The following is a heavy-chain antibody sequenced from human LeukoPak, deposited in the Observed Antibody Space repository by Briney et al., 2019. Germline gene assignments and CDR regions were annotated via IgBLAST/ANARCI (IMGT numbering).Heavy chain of an antibody. CDR2: IIPIFGTA. J-gene: IGHJ4*02. CDR3: ARRTNDYGDYGPSFDY. CDR1: GGTFSSYA. Sequence: SVKVSCKASGGTFSSYAISWVRQAPGQGLEWMGGIIPIFGTANYAQKFQGRVTMTRDTSTSTVYMELSSLRSEDTAVYYCARRTNDYGDYGPSFDYWGQGTLVTVSS. D-gene: IGHD4-17*01. V-gene: IGHV1-69*05.